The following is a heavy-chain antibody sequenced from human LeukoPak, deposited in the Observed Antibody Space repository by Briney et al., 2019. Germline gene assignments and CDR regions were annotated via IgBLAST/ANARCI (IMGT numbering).Heavy chain of an antibody. CDR1: GGSISSYY. CDR3: ARLDPILYYFDY. D-gene: IGHD3-9*01. Sequence: SETLSLTCTVSGGSISSYYWSWIRQPAGKGLEWIGRIYSTGSTNYNPSLKSRVTISVDTSKNQFSLKLSSVTAADTAVYYCARLDPILYYFDYWGQGTLVTVSS. J-gene: IGHJ4*02. V-gene: IGHV4-4*07. CDR2: IYSTGST.